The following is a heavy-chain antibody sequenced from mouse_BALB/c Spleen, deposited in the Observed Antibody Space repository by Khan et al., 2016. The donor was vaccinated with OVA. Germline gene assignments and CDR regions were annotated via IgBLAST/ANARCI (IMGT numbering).Heavy chain of an antibody. CDR2: ISSGGSYT. CDR1: GFTFSTYG. Sequence: EVQLQESGRDLVKPGGSLKLSCAASGFTFSTYGMSWVRQTPDKRLEWVATISSGGSYTYYPDSVKGRFTISRDNAKNTLYLQMSSLKSEDTAMYYCARLAYYYYSEGFAYGGQGTLVTVSA. V-gene: IGHV5-6*01. D-gene: IGHD1-1*01. J-gene: IGHJ3*01. CDR3: ARLAYYYYSEGFAY.